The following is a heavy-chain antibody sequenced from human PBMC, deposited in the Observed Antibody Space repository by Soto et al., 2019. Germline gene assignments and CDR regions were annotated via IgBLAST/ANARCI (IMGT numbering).Heavy chain of an antibody. V-gene: IGHV4-31*03. CDR3: ARAPAGYCSGGSCYTFYYMDV. D-gene: IGHD2-15*01. CDR2: IYYSGST. Sequence: QVQLQESGPGLVKPSQTLSLTCTVSGGSISSGGYYWSWIRQHPGKGLEWIGYIYYSGSTYYNPSLKSRVTISVDTSKNQFSQKLSSVTAADTAVYYCARAPAGYCSGGSCYTFYYMDVWGKGTTVTVSS. J-gene: IGHJ6*03. CDR1: GGSISSGGYY.